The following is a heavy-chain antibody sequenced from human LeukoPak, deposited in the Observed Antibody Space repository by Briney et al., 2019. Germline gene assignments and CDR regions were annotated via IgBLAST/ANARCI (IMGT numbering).Heavy chain of an antibody. CDR3: ARDPTYCGGDCYPDY. J-gene: IGHJ4*02. D-gene: IGHD2-21*02. Sequence: GASVKVSCKASGGTFSSYAISWVRQAPGQGLEWMGRIIPILGIANYAQKFQGRVTITADKSTSTAYMELSSLRSEDTAVYYCARDPTYCGGDCYPDYWGQGTLVTVSS. V-gene: IGHV1-69*04. CDR2: IIPILGIA. CDR1: GGTFSSYA.